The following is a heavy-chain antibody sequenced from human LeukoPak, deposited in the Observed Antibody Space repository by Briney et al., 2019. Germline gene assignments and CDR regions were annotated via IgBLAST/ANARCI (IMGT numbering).Heavy chain of an antibody. V-gene: IGHV1-18*01. J-gene: IGHJ5*02. CDR2: ISAYNGNT. Sequence: EASVKVSCKASGYTFTSYGTSWVRQAPGQGLEWMGWISAYNGNTNYAQKLQGRVTMTTDTSTSTAYMELRSLRSDDTAVYYCASQAVATNDWFDPWGQGTLVTVSS. CDR1: GYTFTSYG. D-gene: IGHD6-19*01. CDR3: ASQAVATNDWFDP.